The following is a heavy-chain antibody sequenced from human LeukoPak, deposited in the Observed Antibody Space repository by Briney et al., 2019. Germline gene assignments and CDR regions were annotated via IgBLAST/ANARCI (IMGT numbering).Heavy chain of an antibody. CDR3: ASKAQNCGGDCYDAFDI. CDR2: ISAYNGNT. Sequence: GASVKVSCKASGYTFSTYGISWVRQAPGQGLEWMGWISAYNGNTNYAQKPQGRVTMTTDTSTSTAYMELRSLRSDDTAVYYCASKAQNCGGDCYDAFDIWGQGTMVTVSS. CDR1: GYTFSTYG. J-gene: IGHJ3*02. V-gene: IGHV1-18*01. D-gene: IGHD2-21*02.